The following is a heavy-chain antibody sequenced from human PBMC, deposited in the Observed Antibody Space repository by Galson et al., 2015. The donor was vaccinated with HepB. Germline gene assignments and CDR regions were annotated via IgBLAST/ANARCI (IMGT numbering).Heavy chain of an antibody. J-gene: IGHJ4*02. D-gene: IGHD6-19*01. V-gene: IGHV1-69*13. Sequence: SVKVSCKASGGTFSSYAISWVRQAPGQGLEWMGGIIPIFGTANYAQKFQGRVTITADESTSTAYMELSSLRSEDTAVYYCARDQYKDSSAWYYFDYWGQGTLVTVSS. CDR2: IIPIFGTA. CDR1: GGTFSSYA. CDR3: ARDQYKDSSAWYYFDY.